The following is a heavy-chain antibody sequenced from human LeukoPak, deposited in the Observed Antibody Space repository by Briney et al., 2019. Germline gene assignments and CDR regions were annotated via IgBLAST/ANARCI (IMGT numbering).Heavy chain of an antibody. CDR1: GFTFSSYS. V-gene: IGHV3-21*01. Sequence: GGSLRLSCAASGFTFSSYSMNWVRQAPGKGLEWVSSISSSSYIYYADSVKGRFTISRDNAKNSLYLQMNSLRAEDTAVYYCARGTGHTYYYDSSGYYPDAFDIWGQGTMVTVSS. CDR3: ARGTGHTYYYDSSGYYPDAFDI. J-gene: IGHJ3*02. CDR2: ISSSSYI. D-gene: IGHD3-22*01.